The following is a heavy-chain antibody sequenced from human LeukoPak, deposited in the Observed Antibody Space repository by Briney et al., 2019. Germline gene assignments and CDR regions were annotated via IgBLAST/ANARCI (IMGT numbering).Heavy chain of an antibody. Sequence: GGSLRLSCTSSGFTFGDCAMSWVRQAPGKGLEWVSFIKSKAYGGTTEYAASVKGRFTISRDDSKSIAYLQMNSLKTEDTAVYYCTRVSLVAASVFFYYWGQGSLVTVSS. J-gene: IGHJ4*02. CDR3: TRVSLVAASVFFYY. CDR2: IKSKAYGGTT. CDR1: GFTFGDCA. D-gene: IGHD2-15*01. V-gene: IGHV3-49*04.